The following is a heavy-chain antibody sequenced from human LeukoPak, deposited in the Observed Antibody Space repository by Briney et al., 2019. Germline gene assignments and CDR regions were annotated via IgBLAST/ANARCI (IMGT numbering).Heavy chain of an antibody. CDR2: ISDGGET. CDR3: ATSFTRISILMQK. J-gene: IGHJ4*02. D-gene: IGHD2-8*01. CDR1: GFTFSNHG. Sequence: PGGSLRLSCAASGFTFSNHGLNWVRQAPGKGLEWVSAISDGGETFYADSVKGRFTISRGNSENTLYLQMNSLRAVDTALYYCATSFTRISILMQKWGQGALVTVSS. V-gene: IGHV3-23*01.